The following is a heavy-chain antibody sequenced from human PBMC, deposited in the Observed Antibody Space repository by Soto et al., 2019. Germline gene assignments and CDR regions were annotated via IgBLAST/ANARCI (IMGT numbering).Heavy chain of an antibody. V-gene: IGHV3-23*01. Sequence: PGGSLRLSCAASGFTFSSYAMSWVRQAPGKGLEWVSAISGSGGSTYYADSVKGRFTISRDNSKNTLYLQMNSLSAEDTAVYYCAKDRRGSVVIPFDAFEIWGQGTMVTVSS. CDR1: GFTFSSYA. J-gene: IGHJ3*02. D-gene: IGHD3-22*01. CDR3: AKDRRGSVVIPFDAFEI. CDR2: ISGSGGST.